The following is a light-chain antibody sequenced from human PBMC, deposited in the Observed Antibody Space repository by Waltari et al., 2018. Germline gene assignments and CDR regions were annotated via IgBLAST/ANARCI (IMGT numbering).Light chain of an antibody. CDR1: QTINSRY. J-gene: IGKJ1*01. CDR2: GTS. CDR3: QQYGNSHPA. V-gene: IGKV3-20*01. Sequence: EVVLTQSPGTLSLSLGERATLSCKASQTINSRYLAWYQHKPGQAPRLLFVGTSSGVLGIPVRFSASGSGTDFTLTINRLEPEDFAVYYCQQYGNSHPAFGPGTKVEIK.